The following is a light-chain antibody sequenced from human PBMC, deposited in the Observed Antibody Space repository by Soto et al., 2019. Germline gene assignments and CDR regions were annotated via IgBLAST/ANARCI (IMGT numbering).Light chain of an antibody. V-gene: IGKV1-9*01. CDR1: QDISNY. J-gene: IGKJ5*01. CDR2: AAS. CDR3: QQLNSYPTT. Sequence: DIQMTQSPSSLSASVGDRVTITCQASQDISNYLNWYQQKPGKAPKLLIYAASTLQSGVPSRFSGSGSGTEFTLTISSLQPEDFATYYCQQLNSYPTTFGQGTRLEI.